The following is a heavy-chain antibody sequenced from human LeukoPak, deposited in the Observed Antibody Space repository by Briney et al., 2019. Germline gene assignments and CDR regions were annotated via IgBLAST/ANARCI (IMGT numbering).Heavy chain of an antibody. J-gene: IGHJ6*04. V-gene: IGHV1-24*01. CDR2: SDPHQT. Sequence: ASVKVSCKVSGYTLINLSMHWVRQAPGKGLEWMGSSDPHQTNYARNFQGRLTMTEDTSADTAYMELSSLRSEDTAVYDCASILYGYGLDVWGKGTTVTVSS. D-gene: IGHD2/OR15-2a*01. CDR3: ASILYGYGLDV. CDR1: GYTLINLS.